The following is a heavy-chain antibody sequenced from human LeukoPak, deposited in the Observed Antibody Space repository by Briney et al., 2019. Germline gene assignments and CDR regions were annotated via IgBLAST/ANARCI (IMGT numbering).Heavy chain of an antibody. J-gene: IGHJ4*02. V-gene: IGHV1-2*02. CDR1: GYNFTDYY. Sequence: ASVKVSCKASGYNFTDYYIHWIRQAPGQGLEWMGWINPETGDTNYAQKFQDRVTLTRDTSLITFYMALSSPRSDDTAMYYCARGAKAFWGQGTLVTVSS. CDR2: INPETGDT. CDR3: ARGAKAF.